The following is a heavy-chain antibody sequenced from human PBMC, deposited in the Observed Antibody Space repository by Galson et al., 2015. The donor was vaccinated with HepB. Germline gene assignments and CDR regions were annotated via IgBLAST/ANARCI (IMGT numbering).Heavy chain of an antibody. Sequence: SVKVSCKASGYTFTGYYMHWVRQAPGQGLEWMGRINPNSGDTNYAQKFQGRVTMTRDTSISTAYMELSRLRSDDTAVYYCARVGGIVVVPAAMYWFDPWGQGTLVTVSS. D-gene: IGHD2-2*01. CDR2: INPNSGDT. CDR1: GYTFTGYY. V-gene: IGHV1-2*06. J-gene: IGHJ5*02. CDR3: ARVGGIVVVPAAMYWFDP.